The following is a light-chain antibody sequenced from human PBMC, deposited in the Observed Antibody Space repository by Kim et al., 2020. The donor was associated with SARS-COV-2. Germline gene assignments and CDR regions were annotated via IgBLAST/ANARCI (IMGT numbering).Light chain of an antibody. J-gene: IGKJ2*01. V-gene: IGKV3-15*01. CDR2: GAS. CDR3: QQYSDWPQ. CDR1: QSVNSK. Sequence: LSVSPGEDATLSCRASQSVNSKLAWYQHKPGQAPRLLISGASTRAPGIPARFSGSGSETDFTLSISSLQSEDFAVYYCQQYSDWPQFGQGTKLEI.